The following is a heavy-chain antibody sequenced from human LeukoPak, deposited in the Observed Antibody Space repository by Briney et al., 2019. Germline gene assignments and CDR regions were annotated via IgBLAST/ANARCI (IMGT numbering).Heavy chain of an antibody. V-gene: IGHV3-48*02. CDR3: ASGSGSGWYRGLDY. D-gene: IGHD6-19*01. CDR2: ISSSSSII. CDR1: GFTFSSYS. Sequence: GGSLRLSCAASGFTFSSYSMNWVRQAPGKGLEWVSYISSSSSIIYYADSVKGRFTISRDNAKNSLYLQMNSLRDEDTAVYYCASGSGSGWYRGLDYWGQGTLVTVSS. J-gene: IGHJ4*02.